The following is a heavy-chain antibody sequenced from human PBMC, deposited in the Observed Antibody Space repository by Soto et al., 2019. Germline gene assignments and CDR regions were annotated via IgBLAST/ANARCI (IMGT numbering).Heavy chain of an antibody. D-gene: IGHD4-17*01. V-gene: IGHV3-30*03. J-gene: IGHJ3*02. CDR2: ISYDGDNK. Sequence: GGSLRLSCAASGFTFSSYGMDWVRQAPGKGLEWVAVISYDGDNKYYADSVKGRFTISRDNSKNTLYMQMNSLRADDTAVYYCARTTVTHFQGNDAFDIWGQGTMVIVSS. CDR1: GFTFSSYG. CDR3: ARTTVTHFQGNDAFDI.